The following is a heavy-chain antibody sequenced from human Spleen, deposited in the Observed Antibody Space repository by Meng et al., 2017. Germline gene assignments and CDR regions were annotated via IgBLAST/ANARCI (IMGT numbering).Heavy chain of an antibody. V-gene: IGHV3-9*01. D-gene: IGHD5-18*01. J-gene: IGHJ4*02. CDR3: ARARGYTSFFDY. CDR1: GFTFDDYG. Sequence: SLKISCAASGFTFDDYGMHWVRQAPGRGLEWVSVITWNSGSIAYADSVKGRFTISRANAKNSLYLQMNSLRAEDTALYYCARARGYTSFFDYWGQGTLVTVSS. CDR2: ITWNSGSI.